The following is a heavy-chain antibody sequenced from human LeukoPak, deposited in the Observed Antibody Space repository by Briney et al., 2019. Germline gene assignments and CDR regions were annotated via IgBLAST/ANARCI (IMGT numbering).Heavy chain of an antibody. V-gene: IGHV1-69*04. J-gene: IGHJ4*02. D-gene: IGHD2-2*01. CDR1: GGTFSSYA. Sequence: SVKVSCKASGGTFSSYAISWVRQAPGQGLEWMGRIIPILGIANYAQKFQGRVTITADKSTSTAYMELSSLRSEDTAVYYCARGDEYQLLFGSFDYWGQGTLVTVSS. CDR2: IIPILGIA. CDR3: ARGDEYQLLFGSFDY.